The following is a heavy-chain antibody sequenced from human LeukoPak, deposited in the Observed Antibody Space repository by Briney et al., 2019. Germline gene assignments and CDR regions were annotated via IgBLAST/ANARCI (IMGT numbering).Heavy chain of an antibody. CDR1: GFTFTRNA. V-gene: IGHV3-23*01. D-gene: IGHD5-18*01. J-gene: IGHJ4*02. Sequence: GRSLRLSCAASGFTFTRNAMAWVRQVPGKGLEWVSAFDGSGGTTFYADSVTGRVNISRVQSTNTVHLQMNSLRADDTAVYYCTRDSPLYSYRAFDYWGPGTLVTVSS. CDR3: TRDSPLYSYRAFDY. CDR2: FDGSGGTT.